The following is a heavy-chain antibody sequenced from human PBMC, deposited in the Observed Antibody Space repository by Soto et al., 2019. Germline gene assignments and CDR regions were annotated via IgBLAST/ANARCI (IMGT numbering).Heavy chain of an antibody. CDR2: INHSGST. Sequence: QVQLRQWGAGLLKPSETLSLTCAVYVGSFSGYYWSWIRQPPGKGLEWIGEINHSGSTNYNPSLKSRVTISVDTSKNQFSLKLSSVTAADTAVYYCARGKTWVGKWGQGTLVTVSS. V-gene: IGHV4-34*01. J-gene: IGHJ4*02. CDR1: VGSFSGYY. CDR3: ARGKTWVGK. D-gene: IGHD2-15*01.